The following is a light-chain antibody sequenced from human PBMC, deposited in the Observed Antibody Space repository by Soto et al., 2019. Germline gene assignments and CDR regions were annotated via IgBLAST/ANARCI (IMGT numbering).Light chain of an antibody. J-gene: IGLJ2*01. CDR2: EVI. CDR1: SSDIGRHDY. CDR3: SSYSSGSTLLL. Sequence: QSVLTQPASVSGPPGQSMTISCTGSSSDIGRHDYVSWYQHHPGKVPKVIIYEVIHQPSGVSNRFSGSKSGNTASLTISGLQAADEADYYCSSYSSGSTLLLFGGGTKLTVL. V-gene: IGLV2-14*01.